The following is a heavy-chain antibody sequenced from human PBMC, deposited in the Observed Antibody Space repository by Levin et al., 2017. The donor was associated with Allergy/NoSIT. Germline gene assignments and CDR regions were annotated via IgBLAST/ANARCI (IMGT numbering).Heavy chain of an antibody. V-gene: IGHV3-21*04. CDR2: ISGSGTYI. J-gene: IGHJ5*02. CDR3: ARAQGLA. CDR1: GFSLSGYS. Sequence: GGSLRLSCVASGFSLSGYSMNWVRQAPGKGLEWVSTISGSGTYINYVDSVKGRFAISRDDAKNSVYLQMNSLRDEDTAVYYCARAQGLAWGQGVLVTVSS.